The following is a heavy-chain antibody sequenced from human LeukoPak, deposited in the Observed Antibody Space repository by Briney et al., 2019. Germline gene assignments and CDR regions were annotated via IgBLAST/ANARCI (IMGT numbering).Heavy chain of an antibody. D-gene: IGHD5-24*01. CDR1: GFTVSSNY. Sequence: GGSLRLSCAASGFTVSSNYMSWVRQAPGKGLEWVSVLYSGGSTYYADSVKGRFTISRDNSKNTVYLQMNSLRVEDTAIYYCGRVKRDGNTPRWVDYWGQGTLVTVSS. V-gene: IGHV3-53*01. CDR2: LYSGGST. J-gene: IGHJ4*02. CDR3: GRVKRDGNTPRWVDY.